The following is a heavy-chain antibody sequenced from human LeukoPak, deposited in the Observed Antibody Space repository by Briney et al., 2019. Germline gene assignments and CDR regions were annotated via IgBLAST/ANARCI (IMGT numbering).Heavy chain of an antibody. Sequence: SETLSLTCTVSGGSISSYYWGWIRQPPGKGLEWIGSIYYSGSTYYNPSLKSRVTISVDTSKNQFSLKLSSVTAADTAVYYCARRRRGLTGNWFDPWGQGTLVTVSS. J-gene: IGHJ5*02. D-gene: IGHD3-16*01. CDR1: GGSISSYY. CDR3: ARRRRGLTGNWFDP. V-gene: IGHV4-39*01. CDR2: IYYSGST.